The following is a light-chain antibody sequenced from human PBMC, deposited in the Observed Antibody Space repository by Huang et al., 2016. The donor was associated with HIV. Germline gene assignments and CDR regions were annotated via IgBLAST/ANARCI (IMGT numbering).Light chain of an antibody. CDR2: LGS. Sequence: DIVMTQSPLSLPVTPGEPASISCRSSQSLLHSNGYNYLDWYLQKPGQSPQLLIYLGSNRASGVPDRVRGSGSGTDFTLKISRVEAEDVGVYYCMQALQTTWTFGQGTKVEIK. CDR3: MQALQTTWT. CDR1: QSLLHSNGYNY. J-gene: IGKJ1*01. V-gene: IGKV2-28*01.